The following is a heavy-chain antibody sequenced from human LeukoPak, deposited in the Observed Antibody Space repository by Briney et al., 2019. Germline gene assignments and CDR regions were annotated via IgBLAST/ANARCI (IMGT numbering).Heavy chain of an antibody. CDR2: ISSSSSYI. CDR1: GFTFSSYS. J-gene: IGHJ4*02. D-gene: IGHD3-10*01. CDR3: ARDSQGSGPPEGNY. Sequence: PGGSLRLSCVVSGFTFSSYSVNWVRQSPGKGLEWVSYISSSSSYIHYADSVKGRFTISRDNAKKSLYLQMNSLRAEDTAVYYCARDSQGSGPPEGNYWGQGTLVTVSS. V-gene: IGHV3-21*01.